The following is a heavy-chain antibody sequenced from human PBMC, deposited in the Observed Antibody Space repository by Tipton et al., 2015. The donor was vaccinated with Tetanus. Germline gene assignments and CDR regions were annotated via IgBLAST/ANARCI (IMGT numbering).Heavy chain of an antibody. J-gene: IGHJ3*01. CDR1: GYTFTKHG. CDR3: ARDQFTTLCDDASDV. V-gene: IGHV7-4-1*02. Sequence: QLVQSGSDLKKPGASVKVSCKASGYTFTKHGINWVRQAPGQGLEWMGWVNTNTGNPTYAQAFTGRFVFSLDTSVNTAYLQIKSLKPEDTAMYYCARDQFTTLCDDASDVWVQGTMLTVSS. CDR2: VNTNTGNP. D-gene: IGHD3-22*01.